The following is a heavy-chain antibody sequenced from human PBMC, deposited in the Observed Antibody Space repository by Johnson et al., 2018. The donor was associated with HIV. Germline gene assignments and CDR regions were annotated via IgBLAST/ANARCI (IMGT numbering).Heavy chain of an antibody. CDR3: AVTVHSSGWYGGDDAFDI. J-gene: IGHJ3*02. CDR2: IGTAGDT. D-gene: IGHD6-19*01. CDR1: GFTFSSYD. Sequence: VQLVESGGGVVQPGRSLRLSCAASGFTFSSYDMHWVRQTTGKVLQWVSGIGTAGDTYYSGSVKGRFTISRENSKNTLYLQMNSLRAEDTALYYCAVTVHSSGWYGGDDAFDIWGQGTLVTVSS. V-gene: IGHV3-13*01.